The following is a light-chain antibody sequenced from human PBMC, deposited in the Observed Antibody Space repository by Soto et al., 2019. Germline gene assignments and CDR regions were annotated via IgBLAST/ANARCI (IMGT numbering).Light chain of an antibody. J-gene: IGKJ1*01. CDR1: QSVSSSY. V-gene: IGKV3-20*01. CDR2: GAS. CDR3: QQYGSSPQT. Sequence: EIVLTQSPGTLSLSPGERATLSCRASQSVSSSYLAWYQQKTGQAPRLLIYGASSRATGIPDRFSGSGSGTDFTLTIRRLEPEDFAVYYCQQYGSSPQTFGQGTKVDIK.